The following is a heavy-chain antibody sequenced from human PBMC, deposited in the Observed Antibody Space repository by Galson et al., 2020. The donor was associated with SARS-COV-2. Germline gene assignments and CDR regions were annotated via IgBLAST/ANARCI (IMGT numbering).Heavy chain of an antibody. CDR1: GFTFSSYA. Sequence: GESLKISCAASGFTFSSYAMHWVRQAPGKGLEWVAVISYDGSNKYYADSVKGRFTISRDNSKNTLYLQMNSLRAEDTAVYYCARDLGATVYGMDVWGQGTTVTVSS. V-gene: IGHV3-30-3*01. J-gene: IGHJ6*02. D-gene: IGHD4-17*01. CDR2: ISYDGSNK. CDR3: ARDLGATVYGMDV.